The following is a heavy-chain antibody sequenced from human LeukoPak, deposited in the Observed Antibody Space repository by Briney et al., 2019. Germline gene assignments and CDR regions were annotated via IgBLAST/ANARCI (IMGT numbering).Heavy chain of an antibody. CDR2: IKTDGSIT. CDR1: GFTFSSYW. J-gene: IGHJ4*02. V-gene: IGHV3-74*01. Sequence: GGSLRLSCAASGFTFSSYWMCWVRQDPGKGLAWVSCIKTDGSITAYAGSVKGRFTISRDNAKNTLYLQMNSLRADDTAVYYCARGGDAPMTDFDYWGQGTLVTVSS. D-gene: IGHD2-21*02. CDR3: ARGGDAPMTDFDY.